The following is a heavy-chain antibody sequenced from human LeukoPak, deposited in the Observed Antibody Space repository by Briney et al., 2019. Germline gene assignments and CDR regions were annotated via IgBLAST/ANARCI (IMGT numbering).Heavy chain of an antibody. CDR1: GGSISSSSYY. CDR3: ARVKSTSWFDP. Sequence: SETLSLTCTVSGGSISSSSYYWGWIRQPPGKGLEWIGSIYYSGSTYYNPSLKSRVTMSVDTSKNQFSLKLSSVTAADTAVYYCARVKSTSWFDPWGQGTLVTVSS. V-gene: IGHV4-39*07. CDR2: IYYSGST. J-gene: IGHJ5*02.